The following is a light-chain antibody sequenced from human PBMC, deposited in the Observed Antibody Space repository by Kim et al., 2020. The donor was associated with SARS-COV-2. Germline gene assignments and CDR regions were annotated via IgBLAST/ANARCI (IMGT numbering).Light chain of an antibody. CDR3: NSRDSSGDLVV. V-gene: IGLV3-19*01. J-gene: IGLJ2*01. CDR2: GEN. Sequence: ALGRKIRITCREGSLRTYYASGSQQKPGQAPVLVIHGENNRPSGIPDRFSGSSSGNTAALTITGAQAEDEADYYCNSRDSSGDLVVFGGGTQLTVL. CDR1: SLRTYY.